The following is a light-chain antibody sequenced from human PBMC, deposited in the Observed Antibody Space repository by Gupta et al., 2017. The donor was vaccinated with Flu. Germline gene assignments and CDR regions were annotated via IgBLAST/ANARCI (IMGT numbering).Light chain of an antibody. CDR1: SSNIGAGYD. CDR3: QSYDSSLSGYVV. Sequence: TISGTGSSSNIGAGYDVHWYQQRPGTAPKVLIYSNNTRPSGVPDRFSGSKSGSSASLAIAGLQAEDEADYYCQSYDSSLSGYVVFGGGTKLTVL. V-gene: IGLV1-40*01. J-gene: IGLJ2*01. CDR2: SNN.